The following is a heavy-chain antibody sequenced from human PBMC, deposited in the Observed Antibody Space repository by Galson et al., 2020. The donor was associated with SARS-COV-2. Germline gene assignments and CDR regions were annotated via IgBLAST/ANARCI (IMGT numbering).Heavy chain of an antibody. J-gene: IGHJ4*02. V-gene: IGHV3-21*01. CDR1: GFTFSSYS. CDR2: ISSSSSYI. D-gene: IGHD3-9*01. Sequence: GESLKISCAASGFTFSSYSMNWVRQAPGKGLEWVSSISSSSSYIYYADSVKGRFTISRDNAKNSLYLQMNSLRAEDTAVYYCARDLWAGRYDILTGYDDYWGQGTLVTVSS. CDR3: ARDLWAGRYDILTGYDDY.